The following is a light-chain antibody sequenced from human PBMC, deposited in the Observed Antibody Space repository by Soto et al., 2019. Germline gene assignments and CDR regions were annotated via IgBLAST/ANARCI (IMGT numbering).Light chain of an antibody. V-gene: IGLV2-14*01. CDR3: SSYTSSSTLPVV. CDR1: SSDVGGYNY. J-gene: IGLJ2*01. CDR2: DVS. Sequence: QSALTQPAPVSGSPGQSITISCTGTSSDVGGYNYVSWYQQHPGKAPKLMIYDVSNRPSGVSNRFSGSKSGNTASLTISGLQAEDEADYYCSSYTSSSTLPVVFGGGTKVTVL.